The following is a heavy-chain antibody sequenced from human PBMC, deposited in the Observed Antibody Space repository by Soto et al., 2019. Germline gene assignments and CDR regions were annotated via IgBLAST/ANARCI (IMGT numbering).Heavy chain of an antibody. CDR3: AKRGGYDYVCKSYRPDY. D-gene: IGHD3-16*02. CDR2: LSGSGGDT. Sequence: EVQLLESGGGLVQPGGSLRLSCVASGFTFSSFAMSWVRQAPGKGLEWVSTLSGSGGDTYYATSVNGRFTISRDKSKNTLYLQMDRLRVEDTAVYYCAKRGGYDYVCKSYRPDYWGQGTLVTVSS. V-gene: IGHV3-23*01. J-gene: IGHJ4*02. CDR1: GFTFSSFA.